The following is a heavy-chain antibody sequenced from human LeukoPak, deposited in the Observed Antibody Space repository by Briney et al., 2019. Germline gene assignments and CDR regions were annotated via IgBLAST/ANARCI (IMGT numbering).Heavy chain of an antibody. V-gene: IGHV3-7*01. CDR1: GFTFSTYW. CDR2: IKQDGSEK. Sequence: PGGSLRLSCSASGFTFSTYWMSWVRQAPGKGLEWVANIKQDGSEKYYVDSVMGRFTISRDNAKNSLYLQMNSLRAGDTAVYYCVRRGEFTAMEPYFDYWGQGTLVTVSS. D-gene: IGHD5-18*01. CDR3: VRRGEFTAMEPYFDY. J-gene: IGHJ4*02.